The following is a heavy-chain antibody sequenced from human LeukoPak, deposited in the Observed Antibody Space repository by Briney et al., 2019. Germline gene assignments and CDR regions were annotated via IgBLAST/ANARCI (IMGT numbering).Heavy chain of an antibody. Sequence: EPSETLSLTCTVSSDSINNYYWSWIRQSPGKGLEWIGYIYYSGSTNYNPSLKSRVTMSVDTSKNQFSLKLSSVTAADTAVYYCARDIEKDDFWSGYYYYYMDVWGKGTTVTVSS. D-gene: IGHD3-3*01. CDR2: IYYSGST. CDR3: ARDIEKDDFWSGYYYYYMDV. CDR1: SDSINNYY. J-gene: IGHJ6*03. V-gene: IGHV4-59*12.